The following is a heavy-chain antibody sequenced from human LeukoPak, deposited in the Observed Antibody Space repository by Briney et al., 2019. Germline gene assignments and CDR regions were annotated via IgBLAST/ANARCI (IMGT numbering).Heavy chain of an antibody. CDR3: ARVGVTAATADY. CDR2: INPRGGST. CDR1: GYTFTSYF. Sequence: ASVKVSCKASGYTFTSYFMHWMRQAPRQGPEWMGIINPRGGSTEYSHKFQGRLTMTSDTSTSTVYMELNSLRSEDTAVYFCARVGVTAATADYWGQGTLVTVSS. D-gene: IGHD6-25*01. J-gene: IGHJ4*02. V-gene: IGHV1-46*01.